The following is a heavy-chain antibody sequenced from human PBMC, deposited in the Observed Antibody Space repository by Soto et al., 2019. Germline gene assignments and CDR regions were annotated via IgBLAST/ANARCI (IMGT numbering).Heavy chain of an antibody. CDR3: ARGSYYDRSGVPDY. CDR2: ISYDGSNK. CDR1: GFTFSSYA. J-gene: IGHJ4*02. D-gene: IGHD3-22*01. V-gene: IGHV3-30-3*01. Sequence: QVQLVESGGGVVQPGRSLRLSCAASGFTFSSYAMHWVRQAPGKGLEWVAVISYDGSNKYYADSVKGRFTISRDNSKNTLYLQMNSLRAEDTAVYYCARGSYYDRSGVPDYWGQGTLVTVSS.